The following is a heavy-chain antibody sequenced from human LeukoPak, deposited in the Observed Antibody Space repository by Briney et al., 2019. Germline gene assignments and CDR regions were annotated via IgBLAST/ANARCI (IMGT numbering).Heavy chain of an antibody. CDR3: ARYGGGYYMDV. D-gene: IGHD3-10*01. CDR1: GGSFSGYY. CDR2: IKHSGST. V-gene: IGHV4-34*01. Sequence: SETLSLTCAVYGGSFSGYYWSWIRQPPGKGLEWIGEIKHSGSTNYNPSLKSRVTISVDTSKNPLSLKLSSVTAADTAVYYCARYGGGYYMDVWGKGTTVTVSS. J-gene: IGHJ6*03.